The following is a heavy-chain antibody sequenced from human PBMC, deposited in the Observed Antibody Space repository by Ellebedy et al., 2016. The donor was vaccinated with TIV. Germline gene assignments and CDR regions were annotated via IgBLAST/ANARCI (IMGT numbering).Heavy chain of an antibody. D-gene: IGHD6-19*01. CDR3: AKQWLNWYFDL. CDR2: ISYDGSNK. V-gene: IGHV3-30*18. Sequence: GGSLRLXXAASGFTFSSYGMHWVRQAPGKGLEWVAVISYDGSNKYYADSVKDRFTISRDNSKNTLYLQMNSLRAEDTAVYYCAKQWLNWYFDLWGRGTLVTVSS. J-gene: IGHJ2*01. CDR1: GFTFSSYG.